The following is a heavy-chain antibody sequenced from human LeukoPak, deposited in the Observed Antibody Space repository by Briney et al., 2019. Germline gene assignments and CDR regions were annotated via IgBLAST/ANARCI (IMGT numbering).Heavy chain of an antibody. CDR1: GFTFSYYG. D-gene: IGHD5-18*01. CDR2: ISGSGDST. V-gene: IGHV3-23*01. J-gene: IGHJ4*02. Sequence: GGSLRLSCAASGFTFSYYGLNWVRQAPGKGLEWVSTISGSGDSTYYADSVKGRFTISRDNSKNTLYLQMNSLRAEDTAVYYCARDRGYSCGYWGQGTLVTVSS. CDR3: ARDRGYSCGY.